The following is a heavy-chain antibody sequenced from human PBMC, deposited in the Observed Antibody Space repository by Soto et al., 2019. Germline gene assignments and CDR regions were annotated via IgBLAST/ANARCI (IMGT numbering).Heavy chain of an antibody. CDR2: VNSGGGGT. V-gene: IGHV3-23*01. J-gene: IGHJ4*02. Sequence: GSLRLSCAASGFTFSTYAMSCVRQAPGKGLEWVSSVNSGGGGTFYSDSVKGRFTISRDNSKNTLHLQINSLRAEDTAVYYCAKRGTYYFDYWGQGALVTVSS. D-gene: IGHD2-15*01. CDR1: GFTFSTYA. CDR3: AKRGTYYFDY.